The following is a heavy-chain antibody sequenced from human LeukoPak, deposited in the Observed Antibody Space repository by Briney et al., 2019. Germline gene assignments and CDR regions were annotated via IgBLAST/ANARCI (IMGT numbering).Heavy chain of an antibody. J-gene: IGHJ4*02. V-gene: IGHV4-59*01. D-gene: IGHD3-10*01. CDR2: IYYSGST. CDR3: ARLGLGDYFDY. CDR1: GGSISSYY. Sequence: SETLSLTCTVSGGSISSYYWSWIRQPPGKGLEWIGYIYYSGSTNYNPSLKSRVTISVDTSKNQFSLKLSSVTAADTAGYYCARLGLGDYFDYWGQGTLVTVSS.